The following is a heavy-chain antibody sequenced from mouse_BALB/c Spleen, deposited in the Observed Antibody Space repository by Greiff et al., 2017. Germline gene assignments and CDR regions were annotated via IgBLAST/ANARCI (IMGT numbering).Heavy chain of an antibody. D-gene: IGHD2-1*01. CDR2: INPGSGGT. V-gene: IGHV1-54*01. CDR3: AREGVNYGFAY. Sequence: QVQLQQSGAELVRPGTSVKVSCKASGYAFTNYLIEWVKQRPGQGLEWIGVINPGSGGTNYNEKFKGKATLTADKSSSTAYMQLSSLTSDDSAVYFCAREGVNYGFAYWGQGTLVTVSA. J-gene: IGHJ3*01. CDR1: GYAFTNYL.